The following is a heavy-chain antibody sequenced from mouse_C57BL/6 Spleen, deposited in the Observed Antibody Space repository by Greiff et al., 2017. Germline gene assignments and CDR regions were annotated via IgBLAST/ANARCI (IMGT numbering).Heavy chain of an antibody. V-gene: IGHV1-80*01. CDR1: GYAFSSYW. Sequence: QVQLKQSGAELVKPGASVKISCKASGYAFSSYWMNWVKQRPGKGLEWIGQIYPGDGDTNYNGKFKGKATLTADKSSSTAYMQLSSLTSEDSAVYFCARSGTGNWYFDVGGTGTTVTVSS. CDR3: ARSGTGNWYFDV. CDR2: IYPGDGDT. J-gene: IGHJ1*03. D-gene: IGHD4-1*01.